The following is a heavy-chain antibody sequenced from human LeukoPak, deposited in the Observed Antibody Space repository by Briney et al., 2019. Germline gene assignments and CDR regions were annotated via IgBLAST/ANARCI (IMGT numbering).Heavy chain of an antibody. D-gene: IGHD6-13*01. CDR3: AKDIARQLAVRGLDY. CDR1: GFTFDDYA. CDR2: ISWNSGSI. Sequence: PRGSLRLSCAASGFTFDDYAMHCVRQAPGKGLEWVSGISWNSGSIGYADSVKGRFTISRDNAKNSLYLQMNSLRAEDTALYYCAKDIARQLAVRGLDYWGKGNLVTVSS. V-gene: IGHV3-9*01. J-gene: IGHJ4*02.